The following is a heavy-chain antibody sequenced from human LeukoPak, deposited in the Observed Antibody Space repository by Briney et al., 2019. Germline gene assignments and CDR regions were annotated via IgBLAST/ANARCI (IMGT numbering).Heavy chain of an antibody. J-gene: IGHJ4*02. CDR3: AKGILHDTAMVNYFDY. Sequence: GGSLRLSCAASGFTFDDYAMHWVRQAPGKGLEWVSGISWNSGSIGYADSVKGRFTISRDNAKNSLYLQMNSLRAEDTALYYYAKGILHDTAMVNYFDYWGQGTLVTVSS. CDR2: ISWNSGSI. CDR1: GFTFDDYA. V-gene: IGHV3-9*01. D-gene: IGHD5-18*01.